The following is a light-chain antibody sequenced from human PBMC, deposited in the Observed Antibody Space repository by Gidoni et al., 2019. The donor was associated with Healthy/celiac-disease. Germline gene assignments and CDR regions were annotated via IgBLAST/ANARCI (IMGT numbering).Light chain of an antibody. CDR1: QSVSNSF. CDR2: GAS. Sequence: EIELTQSPGTLSLSQGARAILSCRASQSVSNSFLAWYQQKPGQAPSLLIYGASNRATGLPDRFSGSGAGTDFTLTISRLEPEDFAVYYCHQYGRSPFTIGPGTKVDVK. V-gene: IGKV3-20*01. CDR3: HQYGRSPFT. J-gene: IGKJ3*01.